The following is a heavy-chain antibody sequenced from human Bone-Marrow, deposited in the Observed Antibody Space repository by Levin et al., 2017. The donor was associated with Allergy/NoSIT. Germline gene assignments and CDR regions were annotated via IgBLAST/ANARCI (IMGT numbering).Heavy chain of an antibody. V-gene: IGHV3-21*01. CDR3: AKDRTYGILWNYGMDV. D-gene: IGHD4-17*01. Sequence: GGSLRLSCAASGFNFSTYNMNWVRQTPGKGLEWVSSITRRSDYMYYADSVKGRFIISRDKAKNSLFLQMNSLRVDDTAVYYCAKDRTYGILWNYGMDVWGQGTTVTVS. CDR2: ITRRSDYM. CDR1: GFNFSTYN. J-gene: IGHJ6*02.